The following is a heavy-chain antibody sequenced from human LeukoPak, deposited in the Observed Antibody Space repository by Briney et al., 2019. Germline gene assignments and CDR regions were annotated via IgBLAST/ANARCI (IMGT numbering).Heavy chain of an antibody. D-gene: IGHD3-22*01. V-gene: IGHV4-34*01. J-gene: IGHJ5*02. CDR3: ARGLPYYDSTLFDP. CDR2: INHSGST. Sequence: PSETLSLTCAVYGGSFSGYYWSWIRQPPGKGLEWIGEINHSGSTNYNPSLKSRVTVSVDTSKNQFSLKLSSVTAADTAVYYCARGLPYYDSTLFDPWGQGTLVTVSS. CDR1: GGSFSGYY.